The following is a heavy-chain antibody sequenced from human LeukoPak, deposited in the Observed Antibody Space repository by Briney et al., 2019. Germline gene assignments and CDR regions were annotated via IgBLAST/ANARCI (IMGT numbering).Heavy chain of an antibody. CDR2: IQYDGSRK. D-gene: IGHD5-24*01. CDR3: AKDDGWVQYAN. CDR1: GFTFSTSD. V-gene: IGHV3-30*02. Sequence: GGSLRLSCATSGFTFSTSDMHWVRQAPGKGLEWVSFIQYDGSRKNYVDSVKGRFTISRDNSKNTLYLQMFSLRPEDTAVYFCAKDDGWVQYANWGQGTLVTVSS. J-gene: IGHJ4*02.